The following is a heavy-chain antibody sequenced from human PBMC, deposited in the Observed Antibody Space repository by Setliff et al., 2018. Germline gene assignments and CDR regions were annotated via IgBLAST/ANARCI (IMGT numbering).Heavy chain of an antibody. J-gene: IGHJ4*02. D-gene: IGHD3-16*01. Sequence: PSETLSLTCNVSGGSFNKYYWSWIRQPPGKGLEWLGYIYYTGRTEYDPSVKSRVTISLDTSESHFSLNLRSVTAADTALYYCAIGGGYCDFFDCFPFDNWGQGFLVTVSS. V-gene: IGHV4-59*08. CDR2: IYYTGRT. CDR1: GGSFNKYY. CDR3: AIGGGYCDFFDCFPFDN.